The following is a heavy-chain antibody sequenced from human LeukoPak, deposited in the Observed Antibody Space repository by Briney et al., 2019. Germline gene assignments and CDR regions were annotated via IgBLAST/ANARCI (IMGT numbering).Heavy chain of an antibody. CDR3: AREGVIVVVVAATYYFDY. CDR2: ISYDGSNK. CDR1: GFTFSSYA. V-gene: IGHV3-30-3*01. D-gene: IGHD2-15*01. Sequence: GRSLRLSCAASGFTFSSYAMHWVRQAPGKGLEWVAVISYDGSNKYYADSVKGRFTISRDNSKNTLYLQMNSLRAEDTAVYYCAREGVIVVVVAATYYFDYWGQGTLVTVSS. J-gene: IGHJ4*02.